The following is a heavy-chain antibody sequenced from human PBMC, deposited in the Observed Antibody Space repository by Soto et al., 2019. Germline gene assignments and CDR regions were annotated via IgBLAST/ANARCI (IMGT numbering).Heavy chain of an antibody. V-gene: IGHV4-39*01. CDR3: ARRSSSSSWYFDY. J-gene: IGHJ4*02. CDR1: GGSISSSSYY. Sequence: SETLSLTCTVSGGSISSSSYYWAWIRQPPGKGLEWIGSIYYSGSTYYNPSLKSRVTTSVDTSKNQFSLKLSSVTAADTAVYYCARRSSSSSWYFDYWGQGTLVTVSS. D-gene: IGHD6-6*01. CDR2: IYYSGST.